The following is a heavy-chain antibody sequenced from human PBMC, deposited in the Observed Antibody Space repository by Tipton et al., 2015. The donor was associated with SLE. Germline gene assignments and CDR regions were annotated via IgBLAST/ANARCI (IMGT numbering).Heavy chain of an antibody. CDR3: VKSVVVVSPRDYYYYMDV. V-gene: IGHV4-59*08. J-gene: IGHJ6*03. Sequence: TLSLTCSVSGVSISTYYWSWIRQSPGKGLEWIGFFYFSGSSQYNPSLKSRVAISADMSKNQFSLRLSSVTAADTGVYYCVKSVVVVSPRDYYYYMDVWGKGTTVTVSS. CDR2: FYFSGSS. D-gene: IGHD2-15*01. CDR1: GVSISTYY.